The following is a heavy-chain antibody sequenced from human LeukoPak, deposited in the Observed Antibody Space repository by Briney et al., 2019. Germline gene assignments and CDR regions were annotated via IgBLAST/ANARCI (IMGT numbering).Heavy chain of an antibody. Sequence: GGSLRLSCAASGFTFSSYAMSWVRQAPGKGLEWVSAISGSGGSTYYADSVKGRFTISRDNAKNSLYLQMNSLRAEDTAVYYCARWGRYDFWSGYYGYYYYYYMDVWGKGTTVTVSS. CDR2: ISGSGGST. J-gene: IGHJ6*03. CDR1: GFTFSSYA. V-gene: IGHV3-23*01. D-gene: IGHD3-3*01. CDR3: ARWGRYDFWSGYYGYYYYYYMDV.